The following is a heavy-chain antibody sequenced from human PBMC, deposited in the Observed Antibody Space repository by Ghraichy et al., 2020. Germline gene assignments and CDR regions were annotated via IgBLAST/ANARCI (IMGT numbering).Heavy chain of an antibody. CDR1: GFSLSNARMG. Sequence: SGPTLVKPTETLTLTCTVSGFSLSNARMGVSWIRQPPGKALEWLAHIFSNDEKSYSTSLKSRLTISKDTSKSQVVLTMTNMDPVDTATYYCARIRGYSGYDSTSYYYYYMDVWGKGTTVTVSS. CDR3: ARIRGYSGYDSTSYYYYYMDV. J-gene: IGHJ6*03. D-gene: IGHD5-12*01. CDR2: IFSNDEK. V-gene: IGHV2-26*01.